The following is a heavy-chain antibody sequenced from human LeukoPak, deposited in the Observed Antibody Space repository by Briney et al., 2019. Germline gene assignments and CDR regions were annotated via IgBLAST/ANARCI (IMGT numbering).Heavy chain of an antibody. J-gene: IGHJ4*02. CDR2: ISYDGNNK. CDR1: GFSFSSNG. Sequence: GGSLRLSCAASGFSFSSNGMHWVRQAPSKGPEWVAVISYDGNNKYYADSVKGRFTISRDNSKNTLYLQMNSLRAEDTALYYCVGKENYFDYWGQGTLVTVSS. V-gene: IGHV3-30*03. CDR3: VGKENYFDY.